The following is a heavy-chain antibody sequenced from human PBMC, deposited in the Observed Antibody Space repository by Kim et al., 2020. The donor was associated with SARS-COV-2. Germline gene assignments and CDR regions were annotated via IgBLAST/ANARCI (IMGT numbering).Heavy chain of an antibody. V-gene: IGHV1-46*01. J-gene: IGHJ6*03. Sequence: ASVKVSCKASGYTFTSYYMHWVRQAPGQGLEWMGIINPSGGSTSYAQKFQGRVTMTRDTSTSTVYMELSSLRSEDTAVYYCARAGYCSGGSCYGFPGYYYYMDVWGKGTTVTVSS. D-gene: IGHD2-15*01. CDR2: INPSGGST. CDR3: ARAGYCSGGSCYGFPGYYYYMDV. CDR1: GYTFTSYY.